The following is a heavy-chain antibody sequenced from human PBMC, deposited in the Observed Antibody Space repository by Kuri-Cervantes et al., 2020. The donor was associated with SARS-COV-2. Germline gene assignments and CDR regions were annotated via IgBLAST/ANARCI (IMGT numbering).Heavy chain of an antibody. CDR2: MYNSGTT. J-gene: IGHJ4*02. V-gene: IGHV4-59*12. CDR1: GGSISGYY. Sequence: SETLSLTCTVSGGSISGYYWSWVRQFPGKGLEWIGYMYNSGTTHSRPSLNSRVTISVDTSKNQFSLKLSSVTAADTAVYYCARATMGANPYWGQGTLVTVSS. CDR3: ARATMGANPY. D-gene: IGHD1-26*01.